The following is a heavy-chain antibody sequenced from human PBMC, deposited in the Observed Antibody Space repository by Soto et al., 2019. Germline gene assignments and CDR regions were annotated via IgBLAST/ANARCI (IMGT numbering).Heavy chain of an antibody. CDR2: ISGYDGRS. Sequence: QVHLVQSGAEVKKPGASVKVSCKTSGYTCTSYGISWVRQAPGQGLEWMGWISGYDGRSNFAQKVQDRVTMTTDTSTSTVYMELTSLRSDDTSVYYCAREGDVPYYYYGMDVWGQGTTVTVSS. CDR3: AREGDVPYYYYGMDV. CDR1: GYTCTSYG. D-gene: IGHD2-21*02. J-gene: IGHJ6*02. V-gene: IGHV1-18*01.